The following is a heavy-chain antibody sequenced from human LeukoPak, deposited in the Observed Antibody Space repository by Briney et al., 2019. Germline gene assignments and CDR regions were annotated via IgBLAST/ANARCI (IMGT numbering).Heavy chain of an antibody. CDR1: GGSIISSYW. Sequence: KTSGTLSLTCAVSGGSIISSYWWTWVRQPPGKGLEWIGEIYHSGSTNYNPSLKSRLTISVDKSKNQFSLKLSSVTAADTAVYYCARSYWTGYHYLTFWGQGTLVTVSS. J-gene: IGHJ4*02. CDR3: ARSYWTGYHYLTF. D-gene: IGHD3/OR15-3a*01. CDR2: IYHSGST. V-gene: IGHV4-4*02.